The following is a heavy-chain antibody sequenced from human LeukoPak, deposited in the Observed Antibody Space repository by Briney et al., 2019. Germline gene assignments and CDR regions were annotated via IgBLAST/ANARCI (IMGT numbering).Heavy chain of an antibody. V-gene: IGHV4-59*08. J-gene: IGHJ4*02. D-gene: IGHD3-10*01. CDR2: IYYSGST. Sequence: SETLSLTCTVSGGSISSYYWSWIRQPPGKGLEWIGYIYYSGSTNYNPSLKSRVTISVDTSKNQFSLKLSSVTAADTAVYYCARAGITMVRGVIIREFDYWGQGTLVTVSS. CDR1: GGSISSYY. CDR3: ARAGITMVRGVIIREFDY.